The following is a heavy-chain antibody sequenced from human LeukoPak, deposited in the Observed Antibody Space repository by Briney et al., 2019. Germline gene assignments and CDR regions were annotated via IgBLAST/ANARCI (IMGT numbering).Heavy chain of an antibody. V-gene: IGHV3-48*01. CDR1: GFTFSSYS. D-gene: IGHD5-12*01. J-gene: IGHJ5*02. CDR2: IRSSSET. Sequence: QSGGSLRLSCAASGFTFSSYSMNWVRQAPGKGLEWVSHIRSSSETFYADSVKGRFTTSRDNARNSLYLQMNNLRGEDTAIYYCARDAGNSGYGCDLWGQGTLVTVSS. CDR3: ARDAGNSGYGCDL.